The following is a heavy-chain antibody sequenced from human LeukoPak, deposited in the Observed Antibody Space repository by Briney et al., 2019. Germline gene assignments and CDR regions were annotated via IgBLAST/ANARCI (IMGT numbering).Heavy chain of an antibody. CDR3: ASALEQWLAPFDY. CDR2: IYPGDSDT. D-gene: IGHD6-19*01. V-gene: IGHV5-51*01. CDR1: GYSFTSYW. J-gene: IGHJ4*02. Sequence: GESLKISCXGSGYSFTSYWIGWVRQMPGKGLEWMGIIYPGDSDTRYSPSFQGQVTISADKSISTAYLQWSSLKASDTAMYYCASALEQWLAPFDYWGQGTLVTVSS.